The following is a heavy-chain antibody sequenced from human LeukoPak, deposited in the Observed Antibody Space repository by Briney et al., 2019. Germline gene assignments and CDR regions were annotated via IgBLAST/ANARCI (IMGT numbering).Heavy chain of an antibody. CDR1: GFTFNTFY. Sequence: PAGTLRLSCAASGFTFNTFYMSWVRQAPGKGVAGVGFSHSRTYGGATQYAASVKGRFTSSRDDSKSIAFLQMNSLKTEDTAVYYCTASDHLYCSSISCHFDYWGQGTLVTVSS. D-gene: IGHD2-2*01. J-gene: IGHJ4*02. CDR2: SHSRTYGGAT. CDR3: TASDHLYCSSISCHFDY. V-gene: IGHV3-49*04.